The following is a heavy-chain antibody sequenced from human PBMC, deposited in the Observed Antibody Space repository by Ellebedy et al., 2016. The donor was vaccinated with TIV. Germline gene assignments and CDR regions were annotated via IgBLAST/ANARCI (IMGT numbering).Heavy chain of an antibody. V-gene: IGHV3-48*04. CDR3: ASRGVAVQGADY. CDR1: GFTFSRYS. Sequence: GESLKISCAASGFTFSRYSMNWVRQAPGKGLEWISYIRSSSTTIYYADSVKGRFTISRDNAKNTLYLQMTSLRAEDTAVYYCASRGVAVQGADYWGQGTLVTVSS. D-gene: IGHD3-10*01. J-gene: IGHJ4*02. CDR2: IRSSSTTI.